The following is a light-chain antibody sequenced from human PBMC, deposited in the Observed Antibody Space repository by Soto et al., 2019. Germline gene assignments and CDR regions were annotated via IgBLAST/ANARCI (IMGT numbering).Light chain of an antibody. J-gene: IGLJ1*01. CDR2: EGF. CDR3: SSYAGDSTFV. V-gene: IGLV1-40*01. CDR1: SSNIGAGYD. Sequence: QSVLTQPPSVSGAPGQRVTISCTGSSSNIGAGYDVHWYQQHPGQAPKLIIYEGFKRPSGVSDRFSGSKSGNTASLTISALQAQDEADYFCSSYAGDSTFVFGTGTKVTVL.